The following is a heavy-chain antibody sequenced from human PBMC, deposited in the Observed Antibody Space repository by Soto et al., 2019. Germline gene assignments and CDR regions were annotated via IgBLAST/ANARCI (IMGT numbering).Heavy chain of an antibody. Sequence: GGSLRLSCIASGFTFSSYAMSWVRQAPGKGLEWVSAISGSGSSTYYADSVKGRCTISRDNSKNTLYLQMNSLRAEDTAVYYCAKDRAGTPLSWFDPWGHGTLVTVSS. D-gene: IGHD6-19*01. CDR3: AKDRAGTPLSWFDP. CDR2: ISGSGSST. J-gene: IGHJ5*02. V-gene: IGHV3-23*01. CDR1: GFTFSSYA.